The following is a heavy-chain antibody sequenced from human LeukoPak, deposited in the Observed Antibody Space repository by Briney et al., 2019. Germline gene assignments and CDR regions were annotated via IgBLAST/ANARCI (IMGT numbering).Heavy chain of an antibody. V-gene: IGHV4-4*02. J-gene: IGHJ6*02. D-gene: IGHD2-2*02. Sequence: SETLSLTCAVSGGSISSSNWWSWVRQPPGKGLEWIGEIYHSGSTNYNPSLKSRVTISVDKSKNQFSLKLSSVTAADTAVYYCARSTPHYCSSTSCYTLYGMDVWGQGTTVTVSS. CDR3: ARSTPHYCSSTSCYTLYGMDV. CDR2: IYHSGST. CDR1: GGSISSSNW.